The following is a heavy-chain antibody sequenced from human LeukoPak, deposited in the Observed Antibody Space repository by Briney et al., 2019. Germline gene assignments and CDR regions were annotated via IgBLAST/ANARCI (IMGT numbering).Heavy chain of an antibody. J-gene: IGHJ4*02. D-gene: IGHD3-10*01. CDR1: GFTFSDYY. V-gene: IGHV3-11*04. Sequence: PGGSLRLSCAASGFTFSDYYMSWIRQAPGKGLEWVSYISSSGSTKYYADSVKGRFTISRDNAKNSLYLQMNILRAEDTAAYYCARWGKGYYGSGSSYYFDYWGQGTLVTVSS. CDR3: ARWGKGYYGSGSSYYFDY. CDR2: ISSSGSTK.